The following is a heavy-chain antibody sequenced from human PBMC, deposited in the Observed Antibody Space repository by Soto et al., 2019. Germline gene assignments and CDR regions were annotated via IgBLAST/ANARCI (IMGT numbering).Heavy chain of an antibody. V-gene: IGHV4-61*01. CDR2: IYYSGST. CDR3: ARESFLEWSDYYYGMDV. D-gene: IGHD3-3*01. CDR1: GGSVSSGSYY. Sequence: PSETLSLTCTVSGGSVSSGSYYWSWIRQPPGKGLEWIGYIYYSGSTNYNPSLKSRVTISVDTSKNQFSLKLSSVTAADTAVYYCARESFLEWSDYYYGMDVWGQGTTVTVS. J-gene: IGHJ6*02.